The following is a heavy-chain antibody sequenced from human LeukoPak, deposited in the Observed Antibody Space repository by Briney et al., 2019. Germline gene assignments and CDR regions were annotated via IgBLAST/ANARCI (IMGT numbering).Heavy chain of an antibody. V-gene: IGHV3-23*01. D-gene: IGHD2-15*01. CDR3: AKAATQYDY. J-gene: IGHJ4*02. Sequence: GGSLRLSCAASGFTFSSYAMSWVRPTPRKRLGWVSAISGSGGSTYYADSVKRRSTISRDNSKNTLYLQMNSLGAEDTAVYYCAKAATQYDYWGQGTLVTVSS. CDR1: GFTFSSYA. CDR2: ISGSGGST.